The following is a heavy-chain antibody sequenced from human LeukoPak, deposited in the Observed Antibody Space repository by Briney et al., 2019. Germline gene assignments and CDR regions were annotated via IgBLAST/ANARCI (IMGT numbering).Heavy chain of an antibody. Sequence: PGGSLRLPCAASGFTFSSYSMNWVRQAPGKGLEWVSYISSSSSTIYYADSVKGRFTISRDNSKNTLYLQMNSLRAEDTAVYYCATTSNSGWKGYTRFSGVYSFDYWGQGTLVTVFS. CDR1: GFTFSSYS. CDR2: ISSSSSTI. D-gene: IGHD6-19*01. V-gene: IGHV3-48*01. CDR3: ATTSNSGWKGYTRFSGVYSFDY. J-gene: IGHJ4*02.